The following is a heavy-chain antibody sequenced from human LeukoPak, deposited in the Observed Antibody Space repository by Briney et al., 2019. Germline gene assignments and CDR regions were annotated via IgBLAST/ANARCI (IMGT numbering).Heavy chain of an antibody. Sequence: PGGSLRLSCAASGFTFSSYSMNWVRQAPGKGLEWISYISWNGGSIDYADSVKGRFTISRDNAKNSLYLQMNSLRTEDTALYYCAKDLSRWGSYRSDAFDIWGQGTMVTVSS. D-gene: IGHD3-16*02. CDR1: GFTFSSYS. CDR2: ISWNGGSI. J-gene: IGHJ3*02. CDR3: AKDLSRWGSYRSDAFDI. V-gene: IGHV3-9*01.